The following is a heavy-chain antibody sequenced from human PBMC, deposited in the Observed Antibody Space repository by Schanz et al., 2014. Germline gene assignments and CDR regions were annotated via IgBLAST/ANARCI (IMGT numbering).Heavy chain of an antibody. J-gene: IGHJ4*02. Sequence: EVQLAESGGGLVQPGGSLRLSCAASTFTFSSDWMSWVRQAPGKGLEWVSGISGSGASTYYADSVKGRFTISRDNSNKTVDLQMNSLRAEDTALYYCANNWNLDYWGQGTLVTVSS. CDR1: TFTFSSDW. CDR2: ISGSGAST. CDR3: ANNWNLDY. V-gene: IGHV3-23*04. D-gene: IGHD1-20*01.